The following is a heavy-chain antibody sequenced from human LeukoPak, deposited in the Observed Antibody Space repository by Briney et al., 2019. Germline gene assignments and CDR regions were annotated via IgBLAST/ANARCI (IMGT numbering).Heavy chain of an antibody. J-gene: IGHJ5*02. V-gene: IGHV3-23*01. Sequence: HGGSLRLSCAASGFTFSSYAMSWVRQAPGKGLEWVSAISGSGGSTYYADSVKGRFTISRDNSKNTLYLQMNSLRAEDTAVYYCAKEEYYYDSSGYYNWFDPWGQGTLVTVSS. D-gene: IGHD3-22*01. CDR1: GFTFSSYA. CDR2: ISGSGGST. CDR3: AKEEYYYDSSGYYNWFDP.